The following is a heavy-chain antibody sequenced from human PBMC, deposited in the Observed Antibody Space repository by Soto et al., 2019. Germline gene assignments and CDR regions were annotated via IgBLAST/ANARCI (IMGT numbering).Heavy chain of an antibody. Sequence: PGGSLRLSCAASGFTFSSYGMHWVRQAPGKGLEWVAVISYDGSNKYYADSVKGRFTISRDNSKNTLYLQMNSLRAEDTAVYYCAKDLTHGITGTYYGMDVWGQGTTVTVSS. CDR3: AKDLTHGITGTYYGMDV. D-gene: IGHD1-20*01. CDR2: ISYDGSNK. CDR1: GFTFSSYG. V-gene: IGHV3-30*18. J-gene: IGHJ6*02.